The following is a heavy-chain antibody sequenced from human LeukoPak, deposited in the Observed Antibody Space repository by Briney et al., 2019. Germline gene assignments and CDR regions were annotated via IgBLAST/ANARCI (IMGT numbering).Heavy chain of an antibody. Sequence: GGSLRLSCAASGFTFSSFAMTWVRQAPGKGLEWVSSITGTHYTTYDTDSVKGRFTISRDNSKNTLYLQMNSLRADDTAVYYCTKDPNGDYVGAFDPWGQGTLVTVSS. CDR1: GFTFSSFA. CDR3: TKDPNGDYVGAFDP. J-gene: IGHJ5*02. D-gene: IGHD4-17*01. CDR2: ITGTHYTT. V-gene: IGHV3-23*01.